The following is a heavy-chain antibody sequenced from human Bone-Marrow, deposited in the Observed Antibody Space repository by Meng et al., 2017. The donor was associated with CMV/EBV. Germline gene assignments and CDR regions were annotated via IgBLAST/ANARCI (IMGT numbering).Heavy chain of an antibody. V-gene: IGHV3-33*01. D-gene: IGHD6-13*01. Sequence: GGSLRLSCAASGFTFSNYGMHWVRQAPGKGLEWVAVIWYDGSQKYYTDSVKGRFTISRDNAKNSLYLQMNSLRAEDTAVYYCAREIRQQLDYWGQGTLVTVSP. J-gene: IGHJ4*02. CDR1: GFTFSNYG. CDR2: IWYDGSQK. CDR3: AREIRQQLDY.